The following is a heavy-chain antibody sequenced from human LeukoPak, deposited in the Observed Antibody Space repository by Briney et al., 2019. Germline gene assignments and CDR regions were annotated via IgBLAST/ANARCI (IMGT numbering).Heavy chain of an antibody. CDR3: ARRTHSGYDYYSDY. D-gene: IGHD5-12*01. CDR2: ICPGDSDT. J-gene: IGHJ4*02. CDR1: GYSFTNYW. V-gene: IGHV5-51*01. Sequence: GESLKISCKGSGYSFTNYWIAWVRQMPGKGLEWMGIICPGDSDTKYSPSFQGQVTISADKSISTAYLQWSSLKASDTAMYYCARRTHSGYDYYSDYWGQGTLVTVSS.